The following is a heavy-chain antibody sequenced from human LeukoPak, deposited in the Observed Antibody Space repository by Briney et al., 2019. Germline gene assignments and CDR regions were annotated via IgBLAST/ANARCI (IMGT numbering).Heavy chain of an antibody. D-gene: IGHD4-23*01. CDR1: GGSVSGYY. J-gene: IGHJ4*02. CDR3: ARAGRLRWQPRRFYVDT. V-gene: IGHV4-34*01. Sequence: SETLSLTCAVYGGSVSGYYWSWIRQPPGRGLEWIGTINHSGSTNYKLSLKSLVTILVDTSKNQFSLNLSSVSAADTAVYYCARAGRLRWQPRRFYVDTWGLGNLFTVSS. CDR2: INHSGST.